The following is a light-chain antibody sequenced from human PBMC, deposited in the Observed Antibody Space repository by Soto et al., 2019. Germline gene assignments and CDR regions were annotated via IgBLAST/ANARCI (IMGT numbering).Light chain of an antibody. V-gene: IGKV1-9*01. J-gene: IGKJ1*01. CDR2: AAY. CDR1: QGISSY. Sequence: DIQITQSPSSLSASVGASVTITCRASQGISSYLAWYQQKPGKAPKLLIFAAYNLQSGVPSRCSGSGSGTEFTLTISSLQPEDFATYYCQQSYSTPPWTFGQGTKVDIK. CDR3: QQSYSTPPWT.